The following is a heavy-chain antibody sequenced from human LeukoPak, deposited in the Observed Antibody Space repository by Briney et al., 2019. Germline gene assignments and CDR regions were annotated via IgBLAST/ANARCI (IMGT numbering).Heavy chain of an antibody. Sequence: GGSLRLSCAASGFTFSSYAMHWVRQAPGKGLEYVSAISSNGGSTYYANSVKGRFTISRDNSKDTLYLQMGSLRAEDMAVYYCARGNRFDFDYWGQGTLVTVSS. CDR1: GFTFSSYA. CDR2: ISSNGGST. V-gene: IGHV3-64*01. J-gene: IGHJ4*02. CDR3: ARGNRFDFDY.